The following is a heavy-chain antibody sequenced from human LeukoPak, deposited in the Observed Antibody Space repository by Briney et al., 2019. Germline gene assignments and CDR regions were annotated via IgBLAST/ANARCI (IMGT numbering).Heavy chain of an antibody. Sequence: ASVKVSCKASGGTFSSYAISWVRQATGQGLEWMGWINPNSGGTNYAQKFQGRVTMTRDTSISTAYMELSRLRSDDTAVYYCARAKYGSGDYWGQGTLVTVSS. V-gene: IGHV1-2*02. J-gene: IGHJ4*02. CDR2: INPNSGGT. CDR3: ARAKYGSGDY. D-gene: IGHD3-3*01. CDR1: GGTFSSYA.